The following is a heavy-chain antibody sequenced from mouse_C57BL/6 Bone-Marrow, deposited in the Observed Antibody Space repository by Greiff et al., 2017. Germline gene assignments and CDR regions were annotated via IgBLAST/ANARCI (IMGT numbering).Heavy chain of an antibody. J-gene: IGHJ4*01. D-gene: IGHD2-4*01. V-gene: IGHV1-72*01. Sequence: QVQLKQPGAELVKPGASVKLSCKASGYTFTSYWMHWVKQRPGRGLEWIGRIDPNSGGTKYNEKFKSKATLTVDKPSSTAYMQLSSLTSDDSAVYYCARGGLPYAMDYWGQGTSVTVSS. CDR2: IDPNSGGT. CDR3: ARGGLPYAMDY. CDR1: GYTFTSYW.